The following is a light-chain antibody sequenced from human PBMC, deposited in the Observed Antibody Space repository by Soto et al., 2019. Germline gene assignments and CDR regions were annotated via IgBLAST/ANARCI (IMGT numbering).Light chain of an antibody. CDR3: PQYKSSSWT. CDR2: EVS. V-gene: IGKV1-5*01. CDR1: QSVSGW. J-gene: IGKJ1*01. Sequence: DIKITQSPSTLSASVGDTVTVTCRASQSVSGWLAWYPQKPGEAPKLLIYEVSTLQGGVPSRFRCSGAGTDFTRPISSLQPNDVSTDYCPQYKSSSWTFGQGTKVDIK.